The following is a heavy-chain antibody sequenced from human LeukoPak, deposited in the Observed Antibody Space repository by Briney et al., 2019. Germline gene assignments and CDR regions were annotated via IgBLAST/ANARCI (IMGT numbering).Heavy chain of an antibody. D-gene: IGHD1-26*01. CDR2: IYASGTT. Sequence: PSETLSLTCTVSGGSISSHYWSWIRQPAGKGLEWIGRIYASGTTNYNPSLKSRVTMSVDTSKNRFSLKLSSVTAADTAVYYCARDSGSYDLDYWGQGTLVTVSS. V-gene: IGHV4-4*07. CDR3: ARDSGSYDLDY. J-gene: IGHJ4*02. CDR1: GGSISSHY.